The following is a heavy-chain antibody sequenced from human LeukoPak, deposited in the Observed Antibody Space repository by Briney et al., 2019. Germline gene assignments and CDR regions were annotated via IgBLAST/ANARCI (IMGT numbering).Heavy chain of an antibody. CDR2: ISGSGDTT. D-gene: IGHD2-2*01. J-gene: IGHJ4*02. CDR1: GFTFSSYA. V-gene: IGHV3-23*01. CDR3: AREVPALDY. Sequence: GGSLRLSCAASGFTFSSYAMSRVRQAPGKGLEWVSTISGSGDTTYYADSVKGRFTISRDNSKNTVYLQMNSLRAEGTAIYYCAREVPALDYWGQGTLVTVSS.